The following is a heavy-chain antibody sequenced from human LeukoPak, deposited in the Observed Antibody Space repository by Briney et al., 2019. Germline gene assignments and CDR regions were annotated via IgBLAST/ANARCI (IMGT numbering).Heavy chain of an antibody. CDR1: GYTLTELS. V-gene: IGHV1-24*01. D-gene: IGHD2-2*02. Sequence: ASVTVSCKVSGYTLTELSMHWVRQAPGKGLEWMGGFDPEDGETIYAQKFQGRVTMTEDTSTDTAYMELSSLRSEDTAVYYCATDCSSTSCYTGDAFDIWGQGTMVTVSS. CDR3: ATDCSSTSCYTGDAFDI. CDR2: FDPEDGET. J-gene: IGHJ3*02.